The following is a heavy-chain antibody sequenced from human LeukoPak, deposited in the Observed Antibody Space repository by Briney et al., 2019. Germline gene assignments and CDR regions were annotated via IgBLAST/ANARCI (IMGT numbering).Heavy chain of an antibody. CDR1: GFTFSNYW. Sequence: GGSLRLSCEASGFTFSNYWMDWVRQAPGKGLEWVANIRQNGSDKYYVDSVKGRFTISRDNSKNTLYLQMNSLRAEDTAVYYCARDSFTYSSSSGPDYWGQGTLVTVSS. J-gene: IGHJ4*02. CDR2: IRQNGSDK. D-gene: IGHD6-6*01. V-gene: IGHV3-7*01. CDR3: ARDSFTYSSSSGPDY.